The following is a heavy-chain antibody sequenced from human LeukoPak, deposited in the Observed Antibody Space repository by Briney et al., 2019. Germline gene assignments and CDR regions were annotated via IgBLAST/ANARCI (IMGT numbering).Heavy chain of an antibody. CDR2: ISGSGGST. CDR1: GFTFSSYA. D-gene: IGHD2-15*01. J-gene: IGHJ6*02. CDR3: AKGLGYCTGGSCYGSPMDV. Sequence: PGGSLRLSCAASGFTFSSYAMTWVRQAPGKGLEWDSAISGSGGSTYYADSVKGRFTISRDNSKNTLYLQMNSLRAEDTAVYYCAKGLGYCTGGSCYGSPMDVWGQGTTVTVSS. V-gene: IGHV3-23*01.